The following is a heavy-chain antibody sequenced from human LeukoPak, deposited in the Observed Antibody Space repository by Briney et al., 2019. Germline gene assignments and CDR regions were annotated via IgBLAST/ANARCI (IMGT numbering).Heavy chain of an antibody. CDR2: IWYDGSNK. V-gene: IGHV3-33*01. CDR1: GFTFSSYG. CDR3: ARTYYDFWSGYYLYGMDV. J-gene: IGHJ6*02. D-gene: IGHD3-3*01. Sequence: GGSLRLSCAASGFTFSSYGMHWVRQAPGKGLEWVAVIWYDGSNKYYADSVKGRFTISRDNSKNTLYLQMNSLRAEDTAVYYCARTYYDFWSGYYLYGMDVWGQGTTVTVSS.